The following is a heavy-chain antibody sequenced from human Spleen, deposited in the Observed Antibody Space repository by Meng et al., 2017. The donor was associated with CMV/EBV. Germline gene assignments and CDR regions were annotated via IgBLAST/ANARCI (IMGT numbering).Heavy chain of an antibody. D-gene: IGHD6-13*01. V-gene: IGHV3-30*04. J-gene: IGHJ4*02. CDR3: ARDFGQSTTWYGGAVDY. CDR1: FTLNMYA. CDR2: ISFDETKK. Sequence: FTLNMYAMHWISQAQGKGLEWVAVISFDETKKYYADSVKGRFTMSRDNSKNSLYLQMNSLRPEDTAVYYCARDFGQSTTWYGGAVDYWGQGTLVTVSS.